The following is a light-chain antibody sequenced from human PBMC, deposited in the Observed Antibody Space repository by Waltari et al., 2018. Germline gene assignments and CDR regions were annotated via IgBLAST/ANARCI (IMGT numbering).Light chain of an antibody. J-gene: IGKJ2*01. CDR3: QQYNNWPYT. CDR1: QSLLHSNGYNY. CDR2: LVS. Sequence: DIVMTQSPLSLPVTPGEPASISCRSSQSLLHSNGYNYLDWYLQKPGQSPQLLIYLVSNRASGVPDRFSGSGSGTEFTLTISSLQSEDFAIYYCQQYNNWPYTFGQGTKLEIK. V-gene: IGKV2-28*01.